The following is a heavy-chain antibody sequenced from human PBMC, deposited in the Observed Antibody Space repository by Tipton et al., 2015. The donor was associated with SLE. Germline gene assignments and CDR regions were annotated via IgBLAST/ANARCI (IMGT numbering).Heavy chain of an antibody. J-gene: IGHJ2*01. CDR2: IDYSLST. CDR1: GVSISSHY. Sequence: TLSLTCTVSGVSISSHYWSWIRQPPGKGLEWIGYIDYSLSTNYNPSLRSRVTMSIDASQNRVSLRLKSVSAADTAVYYCARGSDGEYVRYFDVWGPGTLVTVSS. CDR3: ARGSDGEYVRYFDV. D-gene: IGHD4-17*01. V-gene: IGHV4-59*11.